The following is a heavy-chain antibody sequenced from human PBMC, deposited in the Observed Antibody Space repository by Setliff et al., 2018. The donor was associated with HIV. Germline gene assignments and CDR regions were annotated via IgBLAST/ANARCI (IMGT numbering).Heavy chain of an antibody. CDR1: GGSISSCY. Sequence: SETLSLTCTVSGGSISSCYWSWIRQPPGKGLEWIGYIYYSGSTNYNPSLKSRVTISVDTSKNQFSLKLSSVTAAETAVYYCARGRKRDGYNFYYYYMDVWDKGTTVTVSS. CDR2: IYYSGST. J-gene: IGHJ6*03. D-gene: IGHD5-12*01. CDR3: ARGRKRDGYNFYYYYMDV. V-gene: IGHV4-59*12.